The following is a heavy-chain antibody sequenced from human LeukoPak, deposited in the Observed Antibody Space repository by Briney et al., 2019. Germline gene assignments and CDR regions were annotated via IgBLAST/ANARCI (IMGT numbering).Heavy chain of an antibody. D-gene: IGHD2-8*02. CDR2: INYSGST. CDR3: TRSSTGFPLGF. V-gene: IGHV4-34*01. J-gene: IGHJ4*02. Sequence: WIGEINYSGSTNYNPSLKSRVTISVDTSKNQFSLKLTSVTAADTAVYYCTRSSTGFPLGFWGQGTLVTVSS.